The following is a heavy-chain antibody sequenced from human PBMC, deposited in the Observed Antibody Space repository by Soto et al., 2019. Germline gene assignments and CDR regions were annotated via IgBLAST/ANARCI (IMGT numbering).Heavy chain of an antibody. CDR3: ARGRVSGLAY. V-gene: IGHV4-34*01. CDR2: INHSGST. D-gene: IGHD6-13*01. Sequence: PSETLSLTCAVYGGSCNGYYWSWIRQPAGKGLEWIGEINHSGSTNYNPSLKSRVTISVDTSKNQFSLKLSSVTAADTAVYYCARGRVSGLAYWGQGTLVTVCS. CDR1: GGSCNGYY. J-gene: IGHJ4*02.